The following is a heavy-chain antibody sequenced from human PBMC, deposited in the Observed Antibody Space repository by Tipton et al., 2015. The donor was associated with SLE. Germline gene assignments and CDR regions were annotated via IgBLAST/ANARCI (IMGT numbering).Heavy chain of an antibody. D-gene: IGHD3-3*01. CDR2: INHSGST. J-gene: IGHJ5*02. CDR3: ARGTFWSGYYGWFDP. Sequence: GLVKPSETLSLNCAVYGGFFSGYYWSWIRQPPGKGLEWIGEINHSGSTNYNPSLKSRVTISVDTSKKQFSLKLSSVSAADTAVYYCARGTFWSGYYGWFDPWGQGTLVTVSS. CDR1: GGFFSGYY. V-gene: IGHV4-34*01.